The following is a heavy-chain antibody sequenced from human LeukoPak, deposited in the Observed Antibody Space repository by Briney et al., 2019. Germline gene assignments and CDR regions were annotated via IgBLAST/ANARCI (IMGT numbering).Heavy chain of an antibody. J-gene: IGHJ4*02. CDR2: INHSGST. V-gene: IGHV4-34*01. CDR3: ARARPAIYYYYDSSGHTDY. Sequence: SETLSLTCAVYGGSFSGYYWSWIRQPPGKGLEWTGEINHSGSTNYNPSLKSRVTISVDTSKNQFSLKLSSVTAADTAVYYCARARPAIYYYYDSSGHTDYWGQGTLVTVSS. D-gene: IGHD3-22*01. CDR1: GGSFSGYY.